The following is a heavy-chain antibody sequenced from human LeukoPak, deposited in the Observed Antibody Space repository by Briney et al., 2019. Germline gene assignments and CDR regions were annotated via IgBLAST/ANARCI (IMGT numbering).Heavy chain of an antibody. Sequence: PSETLSLTCTVSDDSISSYYWSWIRQPPGKALECIGYIYINGDTNSNPSLKSRVTVSLDTSKKQFSLQLRSVTAADTAVYFCARTARVFDHWGQGLLVTVSS. CDR3: ARTARVFDH. J-gene: IGHJ4*02. CDR1: DDSISSYY. V-gene: IGHV4-4*08. CDR2: IYINGDT. D-gene: IGHD2-21*02.